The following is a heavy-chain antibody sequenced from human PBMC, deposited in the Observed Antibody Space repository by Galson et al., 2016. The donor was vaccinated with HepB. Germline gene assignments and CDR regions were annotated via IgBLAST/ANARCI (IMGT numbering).Heavy chain of an antibody. CDR2: IRSRTDGGTT. CDR3: ATQAALDY. Sequence: SLRLSCAVSGFTVSNNYMSWVRQAPGKGLEWVGRIRSRTDGGTTDYAAPVKGRFTISGDDSKNTLYLHMNSLKTEDTAVYYCATQAALDYWGQGTLVTVSS. D-gene: IGHD6-6*01. V-gene: IGHV3-15*01. CDR1: GFTVSNNY. J-gene: IGHJ4*02.